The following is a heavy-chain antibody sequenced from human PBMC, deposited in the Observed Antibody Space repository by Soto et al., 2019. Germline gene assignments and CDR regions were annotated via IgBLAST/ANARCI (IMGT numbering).Heavy chain of an antibody. Sequence: PSETLSLTCSVSGVAMTYGGYSWSWIRQSPEKGLEWLGFIYFSGSTRYNPSLMSRLTISLDKSKRQFSMSLSSVTAADTAVYYCARSVATPGTNIDFWGQGTLVTVSS. CDR3: ARSVATPGTNIDF. D-gene: IGHD6-13*01. CDR1: GVAMTYGGYS. V-gene: IGHV4-61*08. J-gene: IGHJ4*02. CDR2: IYFSGST.